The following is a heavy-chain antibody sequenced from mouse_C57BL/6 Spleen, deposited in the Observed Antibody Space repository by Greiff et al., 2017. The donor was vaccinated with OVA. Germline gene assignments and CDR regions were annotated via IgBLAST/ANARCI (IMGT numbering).Heavy chain of an antibody. CDR1: GFNIKDYY. CDR3: ASSLLRKGYYAMDY. CDR2: IDPEDGET. J-gene: IGHJ4*01. Sequence: EVQRVEPGAELVKPGASVKLSCTASGFNIKDYYMHWVKQRTEQGLEWIGRIDPEDGETKYAPKFQGKATITVDKSSNTAYLQLSSLTSADTSVYSCASSLLRKGYYAMDYWGQGTSVTVSS. V-gene: IGHV14-2*01. D-gene: IGHD1-2*01.